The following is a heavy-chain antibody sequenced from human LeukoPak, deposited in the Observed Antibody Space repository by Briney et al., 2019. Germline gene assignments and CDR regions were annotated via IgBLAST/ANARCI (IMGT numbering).Heavy chain of an antibody. D-gene: IGHD2-15*01. J-gene: IGHJ3*02. CDR3: AGGGYCSGGSCQDAFDI. V-gene: IGHV1-69*04. Sequence: GASVKVSCKASGGTFSSYAISWVRQAPGQGLEWIGRIIPILGIANYAQKFQGRVTITADKSTSTAYMELSSLRSEDTAVYYCAGGGYCSGGSCQDAFDIWGQGTMVTVSS. CDR1: GGTFSSYA. CDR2: IIPILGIA.